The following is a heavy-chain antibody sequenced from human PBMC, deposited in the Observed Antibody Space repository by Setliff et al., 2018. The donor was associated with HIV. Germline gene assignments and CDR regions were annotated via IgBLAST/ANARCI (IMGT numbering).Heavy chain of an antibody. D-gene: IGHD3-22*01. CDR2: ISSASNTI. V-gene: IGHV3-48*04. Sequence: GSLRLSCAASGFTFSRYAMNWVRQAPGKGLEWISYISSASNTIYYRDSVRGRFTIARDNAKNSLYLQMNSLRAEDTAVYYCAREMGYYFDSSGALDYWGQGTLVTVSS. CDR3: AREMGYYFDSSGALDY. J-gene: IGHJ4*02. CDR1: GFTFSRYA.